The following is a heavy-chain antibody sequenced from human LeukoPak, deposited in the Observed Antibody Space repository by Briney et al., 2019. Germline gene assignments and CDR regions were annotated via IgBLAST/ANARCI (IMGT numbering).Heavy chain of an antibody. V-gene: IGHV5-51*01. CDR1: GYGFTTYW. CDR3: ARGIIRYFYYMDV. CDR2: IFPGDSGT. Sequence: GESLKISCRGAGYGFTTYWIAWVRQTPTKGLEWMATIFPGDSGTRYSPSFQGQVTISADSSISTAYLQWSSLKVSDTATYYCARGIIRYFYYMDVWGEGTTVIVSS. J-gene: IGHJ6*03. D-gene: IGHD2/OR15-2a*01.